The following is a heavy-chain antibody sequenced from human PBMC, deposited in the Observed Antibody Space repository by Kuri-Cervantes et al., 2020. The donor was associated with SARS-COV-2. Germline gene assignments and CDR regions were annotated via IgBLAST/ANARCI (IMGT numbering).Heavy chain of an antibody. J-gene: IGHJ5*02. CDR3: ARDERYCSGGSCYSEAGNWFDP. Sequence: GESLKISCAASGFTFSSYSMNWVRQAPGKGLEWVSSISSSSSYIYYADSVKGRLTISRDNAKNSLYLQMNSLRAEDTAVYYCARDERYCSGGSCYSEAGNWFDPWGQGTLVTVSS. V-gene: IGHV3-21*01. CDR1: GFTFSSYS. CDR2: ISSSSSYI. D-gene: IGHD2-15*01.